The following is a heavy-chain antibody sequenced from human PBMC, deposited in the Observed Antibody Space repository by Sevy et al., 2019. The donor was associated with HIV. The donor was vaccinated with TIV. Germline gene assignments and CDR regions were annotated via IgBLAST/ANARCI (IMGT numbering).Heavy chain of an antibody. D-gene: IGHD1-26*01. CDR1: GFTFSSYG. CDR3: ARASRETQDAFDI. J-gene: IGHJ3*02. Sequence: GRSLRLSCAASGFTFSSYGMHWVRQAPGKGLEWVAVIWYDGSNKYYADSVKGRFTISRDNSKNTLYLQMNSLRAEDTAVYYCARASRETQDAFDIWGQGTMVTVSS. V-gene: IGHV3-33*01. CDR2: IWYDGSNK.